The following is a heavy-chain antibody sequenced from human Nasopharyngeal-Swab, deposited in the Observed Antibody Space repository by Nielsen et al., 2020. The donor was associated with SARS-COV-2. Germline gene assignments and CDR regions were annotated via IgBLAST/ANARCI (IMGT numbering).Heavy chain of an antibody. CDR2: IIPIFGTA. Sequence: SVKVSCRASGGTFSSYAISWVRQAPGQGLEWMGGIIPIFGTANYAQKFQGRVTITADESTSTAYMELSSLRSEDTAVYYCARVRGRSSSFQGGMDVWGQGTTVTVSS. CDR3: ARVRGRSSSFQGGMDV. J-gene: IGHJ6*02. V-gene: IGHV1-69*13. D-gene: IGHD6-6*01. CDR1: GGTFSSYA.